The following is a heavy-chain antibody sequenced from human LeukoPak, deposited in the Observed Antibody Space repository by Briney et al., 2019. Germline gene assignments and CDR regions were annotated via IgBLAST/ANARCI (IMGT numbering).Heavy chain of an antibody. CDR3: ARGSGYQPYYLDY. CDR1: GYTFTGYY. CDR2: INPNSSGT. J-gene: IGHJ4*02. V-gene: IGHV1-2*02. D-gene: IGHD3-22*01. Sequence: VASVKVSCKASGYTFTGYYMHWVRQAPGQGLEWMGWINPNSSGTNYAQKFQGRVTMTRDTSISTAYMELSRLRSDDTAVYYCARGSGYQPYYLDYWGQGTLVTVSS.